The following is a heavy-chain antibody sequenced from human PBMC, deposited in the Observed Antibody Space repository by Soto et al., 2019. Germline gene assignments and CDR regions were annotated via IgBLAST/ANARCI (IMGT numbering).Heavy chain of an antibody. D-gene: IGHD2-15*01. J-gene: IGHJ4*02. V-gene: IGHV3-23*01. CDR1: GFTFSSYA. CDR3: AKVQGYCSGGSCYSFDY. Sequence: EVQLLASGGGLVQPGGFLRLSCAASGFTFSSYAMSWVRQAPGKGLEWVSAISGSGGSTYYADSVKGRFTISRDNSKNTLYLQMNSLRAEDTAVYYCAKVQGYCSGGSCYSFDYWGQGTLVTVSS. CDR2: ISGSGGST.